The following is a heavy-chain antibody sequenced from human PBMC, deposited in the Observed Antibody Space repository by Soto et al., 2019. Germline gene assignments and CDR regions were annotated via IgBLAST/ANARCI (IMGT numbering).Heavy chain of an antibody. Sequence: RLSGAASGVTCSSYGMHWVRQAPGKGLEWVAVIWYDGSNKYYADSVKGRFTISRDNSKNTLYLQMNSLRAEDTAVYYCARDGRGLDYWGQGTLVTVSS. V-gene: IGHV3-33*01. CDR2: IWYDGSNK. CDR3: ARDGRGLDY. D-gene: IGHD3-10*01. J-gene: IGHJ4*02. CDR1: GVTCSSYG.